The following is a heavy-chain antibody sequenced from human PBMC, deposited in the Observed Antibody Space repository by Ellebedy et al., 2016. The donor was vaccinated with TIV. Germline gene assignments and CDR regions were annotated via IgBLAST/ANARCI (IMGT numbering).Heavy chain of an antibody. D-gene: IGHD3-3*01. J-gene: IGHJ4*02. V-gene: IGHV3-7*01. Sequence: GGSLRLXXAASGFTFSSYWMSWVRQAPGKGLEWVANIKQDGSEKYYVDSVKGRFTISRDNAKNSLYLQMNSLRAEDTAVYYCARDRLTIPLDYWGQGTLVTVSS. CDR1: GFTFSSYW. CDR2: IKQDGSEK. CDR3: ARDRLTIPLDY.